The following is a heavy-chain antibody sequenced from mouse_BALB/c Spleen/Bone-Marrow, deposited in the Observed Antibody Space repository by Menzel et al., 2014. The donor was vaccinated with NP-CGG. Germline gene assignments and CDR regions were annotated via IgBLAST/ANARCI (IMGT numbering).Heavy chain of an antibody. V-gene: IGHV14-3*02. Sequence: EVQLQQSGAELVKPGASVKLFCTASGFNIKDTYMHWVKQRPEQGLEWIGRIDPANGNTKYDPKFQDKATITTDTSSNTAYLQLSSLTSEDTAVYYCARDDYDDYYAMDYWGQGTSVTVSS. CDR2: IDPANGNT. D-gene: IGHD2-4*01. CDR1: GFNIKDTY. J-gene: IGHJ4*01. CDR3: ARDDYDDYYAMDY.